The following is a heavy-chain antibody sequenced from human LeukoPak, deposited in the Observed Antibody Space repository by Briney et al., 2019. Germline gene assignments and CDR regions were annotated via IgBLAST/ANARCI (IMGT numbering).Heavy chain of an antibody. Sequence: SETLSLTCTVSGGSISSSGYYWGWIRQPPGKGLEWIGSIYYSGATYYSPSLKSRVTISVDTSKNQFSLKLSSVTAADTAVYYCARDQEYSGSYYRYFDYWGQGTLVTVSS. CDR1: GGSISSSGYY. V-gene: IGHV4-39*07. J-gene: IGHJ4*02. D-gene: IGHD1-26*01. CDR3: ARDQEYSGSYYRYFDY. CDR2: IYYSGAT.